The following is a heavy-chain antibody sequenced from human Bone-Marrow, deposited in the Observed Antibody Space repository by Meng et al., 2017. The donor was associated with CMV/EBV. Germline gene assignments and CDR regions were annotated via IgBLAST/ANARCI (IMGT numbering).Heavy chain of an antibody. CDR1: GFTFSSYA. D-gene: IGHD2-2*02. CDR2: ISVTGGST. Sequence: SGFTFSSYAMSWVRQTPGKGLERVSSISVTGGSTNFTGSVKGRFTVSRDNSQNTLYLLMNSLRVQDTAVYYCAKGGIPAAIGSGFDPWGQGTLVTVSS. V-gene: IGHV3-23*01. J-gene: IGHJ5*02. CDR3: AKGGIPAAIGSGFDP.